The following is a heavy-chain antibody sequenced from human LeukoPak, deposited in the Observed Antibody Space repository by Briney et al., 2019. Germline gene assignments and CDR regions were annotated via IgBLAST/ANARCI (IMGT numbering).Heavy chain of an antibody. CDR1: GFTFSNAW. Sequence: GGSLRLSCAASGFTFSNAWMSWVRQAPGKGLEWVGLIKSKTDGGTTDYAAPVKGRFTISRDNSKNTLYLQMDSLRAEDTAVYYCAKLGQKSSPSIDYWGQGTLVTVSS. CDR3: AKLGQKSSPSIDY. CDR2: IKSKTDGGTT. D-gene: IGHD2-15*01. J-gene: IGHJ4*02. V-gene: IGHV3-15*01.